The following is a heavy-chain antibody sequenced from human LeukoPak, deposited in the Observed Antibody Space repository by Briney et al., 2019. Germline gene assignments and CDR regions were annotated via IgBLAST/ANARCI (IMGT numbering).Heavy chain of an antibody. CDR1: GFTFTDHW. V-gene: IGHV3-7*01. Sequence: GGSLRLSCAASGFTFTDHWMSWVCQTPGKGLEWVANIKEDGSEKYYVDSVKGRFTISRDDATNSLYLQMSNLRVEDTALYYCARDSRPRGGSCFDNWGQGTLVIVSS. D-gene: IGHD2-15*01. CDR3: ARDSRPRGGSCFDN. CDR2: IKEDGSEK. J-gene: IGHJ4*02.